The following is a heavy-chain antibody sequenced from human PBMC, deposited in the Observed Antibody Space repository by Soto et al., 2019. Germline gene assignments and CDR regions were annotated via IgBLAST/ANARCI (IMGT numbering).Heavy chain of an antibody. CDR3: ARGHLAVVPVASWFYYMDV. D-gene: IGHD2-2*01. CDR2: INAGNGNT. V-gene: IGHV1-3*01. J-gene: IGHJ6*03. CDR1: GYTFSNYA. Sequence: QVQLVQSGAEVQKPGASVKVPCKASGYTFSNYAVHWVRQAPGQRLEWMGWINAGNGNTRYSQKFQGRVTISRDTSARTVYMELNGLISEDTAVDFCARGHLAVVPVASWFYYMDVWGNGTTVTVSS.